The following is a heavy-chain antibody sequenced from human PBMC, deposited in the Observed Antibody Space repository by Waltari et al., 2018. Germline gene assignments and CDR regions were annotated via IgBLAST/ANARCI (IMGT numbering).Heavy chain of an antibody. CDR2: IRSKTYGGAP. V-gene: IGHV3-49*04. CDR1: GFDFGDYA. J-gene: IGHJ4*02. CDR3: TRADGMTDLDY. Sequence: EVQLADSGGGLVQPGRSLRLSCTASGFDFGDYAMTWVRQVPGKGLEWVGFIRSKTYGGAPEYAASVKGRFTISRDDSKSVAYLQMNSLRTEDTALYYCTRADGMTDLDYWGQGALVTVSS.